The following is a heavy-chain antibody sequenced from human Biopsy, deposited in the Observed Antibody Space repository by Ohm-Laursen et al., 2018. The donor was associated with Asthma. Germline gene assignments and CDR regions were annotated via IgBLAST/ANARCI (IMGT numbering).Heavy chain of an antibody. D-gene: IGHD3-9*01. V-gene: IGHV1-3*04. CDR3: ARTYYDFLTGQVKDVFGV. CDR2: VNTGNGDT. Sequence: GASVKVSCKVSGYNFISFAIHWVRQAPGQRLEWMGWVNTGNGDTKYSQKFQGRVTITRDTSASTAYMELRSLRSEDTATYYCARTYYDFLTGQVKDVFGVWGQGTMVTFSS. CDR1: GYNFISFA. J-gene: IGHJ3*01.